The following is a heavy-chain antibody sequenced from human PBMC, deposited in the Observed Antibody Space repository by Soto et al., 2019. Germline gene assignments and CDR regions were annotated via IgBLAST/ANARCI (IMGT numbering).Heavy chain of an antibody. V-gene: IGHV1-46*01. CDR3: ARDFTVLTAATYDFYGMDV. D-gene: IGHD2-21*02. CDR2: INPSGGGT. Sequence: QVQLVQSGAEVKKPGASVKVSCKASEYTFTIYSVHWVRQAPGQGLEWMGIINPSGGGTTFAQKFQGRVTMTRDTSTNTVYMELSSLKSEDTAVYYCARDFTVLTAATYDFYGMDVWGQGTTVTVSS. CDR1: EYTFTIYS. J-gene: IGHJ6*02.